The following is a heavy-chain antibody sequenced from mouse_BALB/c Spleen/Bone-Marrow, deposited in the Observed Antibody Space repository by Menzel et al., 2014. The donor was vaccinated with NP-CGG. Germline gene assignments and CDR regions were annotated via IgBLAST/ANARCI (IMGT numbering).Heavy chain of an antibody. J-gene: IGHJ3*01. Sequence: DVQLQESGGGLAQPGGSLKLSCATSGFTFSDYYMYWVRQTPEKRLEWVAYISNGGGSTYYPDTVKGRFTISRDNAKNTLYLQMSRLKSEDTAMYYCARHDGYRTWFAYWGQGTLVTVSA. CDR1: GFTFSDYY. CDR2: ISNGGGST. CDR3: ARHDGYRTWFAY. V-gene: IGHV5-12*02. D-gene: IGHD2-3*01.